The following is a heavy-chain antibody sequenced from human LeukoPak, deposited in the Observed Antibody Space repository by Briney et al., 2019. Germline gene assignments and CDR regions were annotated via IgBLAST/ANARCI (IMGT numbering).Heavy chain of an antibody. Sequence: SETLSLTCAVYGGSFSDYYWSWIRQPPGKGLEWIGEINHSGSTNYNPSLKSRVTISVDTSKNQFSLKLSSVTAADTAVYYCASNVVVTGTGWFDPWGQGTLVTGSS. D-gene: IGHD2-2*01. CDR3: ASNVVVTGTGWFDP. CDR2: INHSGST. CDR1: GGSFSDYY. V-gene: IGHV4-34*01. J-gene: IGHJ5*02.